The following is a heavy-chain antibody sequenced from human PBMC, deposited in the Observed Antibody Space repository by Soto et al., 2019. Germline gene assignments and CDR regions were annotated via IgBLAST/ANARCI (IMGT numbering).Heavy chain of an antibody. J-gene: IGHJ5*02. D-gene: IGHD3-22*01. Sequence: PSETLSLTCTVSGGSISSGGYYWSWIRQHPGKGLEWIGYIYYSGSTYYNPSLKSRVTISVDTSKNQFSLKLSSVTAADTAVYYCARKMKGLLLDHWGQGTLVTVSS. CDR3: ARKMKGLLLDH. CDR2: IYYSGST. CDR1: GGSISSGGYY. V-gene: IGHV4-31*03.